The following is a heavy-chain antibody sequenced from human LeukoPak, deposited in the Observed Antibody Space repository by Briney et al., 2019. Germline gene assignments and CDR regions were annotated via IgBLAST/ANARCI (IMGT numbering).Heavy chain of an antibody. D-gene: IGHD3-9*01. V-gene: IGHV1-2*02. CDR1: GYTFTAYY. Sequence: GASVKVSCKASGYTFTAYYMHWVRQAPGQGLEWMGWINPNTGGANYAPKFQDRVTMTRDTSITTAYMEVTRLRSDDTAVYYCANRYTGYSLDAFDLWGQGTMVTASS. CDR3: ANRYTGYSLDAFDL. J-gene: IGHJ3*01. CDR2: INPNTGGA.